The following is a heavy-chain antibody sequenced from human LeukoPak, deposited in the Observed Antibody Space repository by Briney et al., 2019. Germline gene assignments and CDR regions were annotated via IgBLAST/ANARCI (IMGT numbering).Heavy chain of an antibody. CDR1: GGTFSSYA. Sequence: ASVKVSCKASGGTFSSYAISWVRQAPGQGREWMGGIIPIFGTANYAQKFQGRVTITADESTSTAYMELSSLRSEDTAVYYCAREARYCSSTSCYLLGAFDIWGQGTMVTVSS. J-gene: IGHJ3*02. D-gene: IGHD2-2*01. CDR2: IIPIFGTA. CDR3: AREARYCSSTSCYLLGAFDI. V-gene: IGHV1-69*01.